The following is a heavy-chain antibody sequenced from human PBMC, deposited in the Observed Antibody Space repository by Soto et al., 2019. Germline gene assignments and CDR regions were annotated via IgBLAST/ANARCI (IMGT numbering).Heavy chain of an antibody. CDR2: IYHSGST. V-gene: IGHV4-4*02. D-gene: IGHD1-7*01. J-gene: IGHJ4*02. CDR3: ARGGITGTTPYFDY. CDR1: GGSISSSNW. Sequence: EPLSLTCAVSGGSISSSNWWSWVRQPPGKGLEWIGEIYHSGSTNYNPSLKSRVTISVDKSKNQFSLKLSSVTAADTAVYYCARGGITGTTPYFDYWGQGTLVTVSS.